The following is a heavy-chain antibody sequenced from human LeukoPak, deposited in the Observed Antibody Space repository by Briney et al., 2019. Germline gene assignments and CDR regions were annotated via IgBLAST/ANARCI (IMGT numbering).Heavy chain of an antibody. CDR2: IYYSGST. J-gene: IGHJ3*02. CDR3: ARALGLRYFDWYQNAFDI. Sequence: SETLSLTCTVSGGSISSYYWSWIRQPPGKGLEWIGYIYYSGSTNYNPSLKSRVTISVDTSKNQFSLKLSSVTAADTAVYYCARALGLRYFDWYQNAFDIWGQGTMVTVSS. V-gene: IGHV4-59*01. CDR1: GGSISSYY. D-gene: IGHD3-9*01.